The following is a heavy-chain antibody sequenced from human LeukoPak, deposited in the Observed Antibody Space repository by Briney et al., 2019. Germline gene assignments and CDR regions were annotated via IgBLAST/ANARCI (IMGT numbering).Heavy chain of an antibody. D-gene: IGHD1-26*01. J-gene: IGHJ4*02. CDR1: GFTFSSYW. CDR2: IRQDGGEK. CDR3: ARSGHKWELRIRAIDY. Sequence: PGGSLRLSCAVSGFTFSSYWMNWVRQAPGKGLEWVASIRQDGGEKSYVDSVKGRFIISRDNTKNSLYLQINSLRAEDTAVYYCARSGHKWELRIRAIDYWGQGTLVTVSS. V-gene: IGHV3-7*01.